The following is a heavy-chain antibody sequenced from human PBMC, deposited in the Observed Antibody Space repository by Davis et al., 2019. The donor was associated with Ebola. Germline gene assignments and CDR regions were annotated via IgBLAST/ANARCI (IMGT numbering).Heavy chain of an antibody. CDR2: IRSKANSYAT. V-gene: IGHV3-73*01. Sequence: PGGSLRLSCAASGFTFSGSAMHWVRQASGKGLEWVGRIRSKANSYATAYAASVKGRFTISRDDSKNTAYLQMNSLRAEDTAVYYCARDPPGVGAHGYWGQGTLVTVSS. CDR1: GFTFSGSA. J-gene: IGHJ4*02. D-gene: IGHD1-26*01. CDR3: ARDPPGVGAHGY.